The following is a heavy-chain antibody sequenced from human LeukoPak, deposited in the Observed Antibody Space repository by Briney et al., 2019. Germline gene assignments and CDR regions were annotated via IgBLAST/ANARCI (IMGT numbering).Heavy chain of an antibody. CDR3: ARHEREAVRDY. J-gene: IGHJ4*02. V-gene: IGHV4-59*01. CDR2: IYYSGST. D-gene: IGHD4-11*01. CDR1: GGSISSYY. Sequence: PSETLSLTCTVSGGSISSYYWSWIRQPPGKGLEWIGYIYYSGSTNYNPSLKSRVTISVDTSKNQFSLKLSSVTAADTAVYYCARHEREAVRDYWGQGTLVTVSS.